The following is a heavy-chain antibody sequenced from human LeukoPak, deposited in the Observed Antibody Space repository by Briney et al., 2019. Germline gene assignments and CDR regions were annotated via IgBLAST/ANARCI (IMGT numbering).Heavy chain of an antibody. CDR2: IYYSGGT. CDR1: GGSISSSTYY. CDR3: ARHVLLNGKDV. V-gene: IGHV4-39*01. Sequence: ASETLSLTCTVSGGSISSSTYYWGWIRQPPGKGLEWIGSIYYSGGTYYNPSLKSRVTISVDTSKNQFSLKLSSVTAADTAVYYCARHVLLNGKDVWGQGTTVTVSS. D-gene: IGHD1-26*01. J-gene: IGHJ6*02.